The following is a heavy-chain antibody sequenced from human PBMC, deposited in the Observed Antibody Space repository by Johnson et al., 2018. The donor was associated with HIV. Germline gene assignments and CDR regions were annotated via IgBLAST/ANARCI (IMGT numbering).Heavy chain of an antibody. CDR1: GFTFSSYA. CDR3: AKAQTSHSAFDI. Sequence: VQLVESGGGVVQPGRSLRLSCAASGFTFSSYAMHWVRQAPGKGLERVSYISSSGSTIYFADSVKGRFTISRDNAKNSLYLQMNSLRAEDTAVYYCAKAQTSHSAFDIWGQGTMVTVSS. CDR2: ISSSGSTI. D-gene: IGHD1/OR15-1a*01. J-gene: IGHJ3*02. V-gene: IGHV3-48*04.